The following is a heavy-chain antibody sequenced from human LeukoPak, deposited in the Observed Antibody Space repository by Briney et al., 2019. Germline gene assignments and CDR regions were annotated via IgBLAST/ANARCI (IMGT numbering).Heavy chain of an antibody. Sequence: SETLSLTCTVSGGSISSGSYYWSWIRQPAGKGLEWIGRFYTSGSTNYNPSLKSRVTISVDTSKNQFSLKLSSVTAADTAVYYCAREGLGYSYGTYYYYMDVWGKGTTVTVSS. D-gene: IGHD5-18*01. CDR2: FYTSGST. CDR1: GGSISSGSYY. V-gene: IGHV4-61*02. J-gene: IGHJ6*03. CDR3: AREGLGYSYGTYYYYMDV.